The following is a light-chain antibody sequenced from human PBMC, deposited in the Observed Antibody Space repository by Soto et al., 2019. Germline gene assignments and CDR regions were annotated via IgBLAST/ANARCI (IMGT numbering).Light chain of an antibody. Sequence: AIQMTQSPSSLSASVGDRVSITCRASQDIRNELGWYQQKPGKAPKLLIYGASTLQSGVPPRFSGSGSGTDFTLTISSLQPEDFATYFCLQDRSYPRTFGQGTKVEIK. CDR3: LQDRSYPRT. J-gene: IGKJ1*01. V-gene: IGKV1-6*01. CDR2: GAS. CDR1: QDIRNE.